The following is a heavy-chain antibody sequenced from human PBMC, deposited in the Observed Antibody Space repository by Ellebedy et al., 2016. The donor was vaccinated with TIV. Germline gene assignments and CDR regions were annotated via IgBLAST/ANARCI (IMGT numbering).Heavy chain of an antibody. D-gene: IGHD3-22*01. J-gene: IGHJ6*02. CDR1: GDSVSTNVAA. CDR3: ARDPDTSGWFGLDV. CDR2: TYYRSRWNY. V-gene: IGHV6-1*01. Sequence: SQTLSLTCVISGDSVSTNVAAWNWIRQSPSRGIEWLGRTYYRSRWNYNYALSVKSRINISPDTSKNQFSLQLNAVTPEDTAVYYCARDPDTSGWFGLDVWGQGTAVTVSS.